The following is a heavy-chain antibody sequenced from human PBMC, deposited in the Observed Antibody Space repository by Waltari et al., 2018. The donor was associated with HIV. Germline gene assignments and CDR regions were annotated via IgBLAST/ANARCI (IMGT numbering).Heavy chain of an antibody. D-gene: IGHD6-13*01. CDR3: AKDLGAAAGTDYYHVMDV. CDR2: ITRDCGTT. Sequence: EVQLVESGGVVVQPGGSLRLSCAVSGFTFDDYNMHWVRQAPGKGLEGVSLITRDCGTTYYADSVKGRFTISRDNSKNSLYLQMNSLRTEDTALYYCAKDLGAAAGTDYYHVMDVWGQGTTVTVSS. CDR1: GFTFDDYN. V-gene: IGHV3-43*01. J-gene: IGHJ6*02.